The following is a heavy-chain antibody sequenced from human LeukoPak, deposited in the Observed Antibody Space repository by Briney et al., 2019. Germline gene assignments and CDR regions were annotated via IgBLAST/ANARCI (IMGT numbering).Heavy chain of an antibody. CDR2: IRSNGGNT. J-gene: IGHJ4*02. D-gene: IGHD2-15*01. Sequence: GGSLRLSCSASGFTFSRYAMHWVRQAPRKGLAYVSGIRSNGGNTDYADSVKGRFTISRDNSKNTLYLQMSSLRAEDTAVYYCVKRRDYCSGGSCYSLDYWGQGTLVTVSS. CDR1: GFTFSRYA. CDR3: VKRRDYCSGGSCYSLDY. V-gene: IGHV3-64D*06.